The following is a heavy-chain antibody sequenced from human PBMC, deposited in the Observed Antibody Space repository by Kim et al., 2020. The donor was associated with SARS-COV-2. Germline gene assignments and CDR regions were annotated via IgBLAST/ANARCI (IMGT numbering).Heavy chain of an antibody. CDR3: ARTLEIYSVAGDY. CDR2: IWYDGSNK. D-gene: IGHD2-15*01. V-gene: IGHV3-33*01. CDR1: GFTFSIYG. J-gene: IGHJ4*02. Sequence: GGSLRLSCAASGFTFSIYGMHWVRQAPGKGLEWVAVIWYDGSNKYYSDSVKGRFTISRDNSKNMLFLQMDSLRAEDTAVYYCARTLEIYSVAGDYWGQGTLVTVSS.